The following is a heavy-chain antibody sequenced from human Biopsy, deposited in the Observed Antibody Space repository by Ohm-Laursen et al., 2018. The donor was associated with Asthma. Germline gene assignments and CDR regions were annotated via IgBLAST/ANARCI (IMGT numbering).Heavy chain of an antibody. J-gene: IGHJ3*02. Sequence: SLRLSCAASGFSFSNFAIHWVHQAPGKGLEWVGAISKDASTQDYADSVKGRFTMARDNSKNTLDLQMNSLREEDTAVYYCVRDGTDDAFDIWGQGTVVSVSS. CDR3: VRDGTDDAFDI. V-gene: IGHV3-30*01. CDR2: ISKDASTQ. CDR1: GFSFSNFA. D-gene: IGHD1-1*01.